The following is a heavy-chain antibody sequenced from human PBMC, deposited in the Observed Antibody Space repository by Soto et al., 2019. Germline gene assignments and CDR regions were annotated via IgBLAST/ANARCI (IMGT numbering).Heavy chain of an antibody. J-gene: IGHJ4*02. CDR3: ARVKRHYGYPNFDY. V-gene: IGHV3-74*01. CDR2: INSDGSST. D-gene: IGHD4-17*01. CDR1: GFTFSSYW. Sequence: GGSLRLSCAASGFTFSSYWMRWVRQAPGKGLVWVSRINSDGSSTSYADSVKGRFTISRDNAKNTLYLQMNSLRAEDTAVYYCARVKRHYGYPNFDYWGQGTLVTVSS.